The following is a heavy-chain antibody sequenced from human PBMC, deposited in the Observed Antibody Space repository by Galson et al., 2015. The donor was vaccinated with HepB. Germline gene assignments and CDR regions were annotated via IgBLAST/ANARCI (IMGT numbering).Heavy chain of an antibody. Sequence: SLRLSCAASGFTFSGSSIHWVRQASGKGLEWVGHIRSKGNTYATAYAASVKGGFTISRDDSRSTAYLQMHSLKTDDTAVYYCTTDVYFSSYWSWLDPWGQGTLVTVSS. CDR1: GFTFSGSS. CDR2: IRSKGNTYAT. V-gene: IGHV3-73*01. CDR3: TTDVYFSSYWSWLDP. D-gene: IGHD5-24*01. J-gene: IGHJ5*02.